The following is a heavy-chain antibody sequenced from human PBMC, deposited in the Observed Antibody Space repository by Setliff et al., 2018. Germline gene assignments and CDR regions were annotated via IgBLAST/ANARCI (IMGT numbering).Heavy chain of an antibody. CDR2: ISAYNGNT. CDR3: ARAPSVELVTIRTNSWFTY. V-gene: IGHV1-18*01. D-gene: IGHD5-18*01. J-gene: IGHJ4*02. Sequence: ASVKVSCKASGYTFTSYGISWVRQAPGQGLEWMGWISAYNGNTNYAQKFQGRVTLTTDTSTSTADMELRSLTSDDSAFYYCARAPSVELVTIRTNSWFTYWGQGTLVTVSS. CDR1: GYTFTSYG.